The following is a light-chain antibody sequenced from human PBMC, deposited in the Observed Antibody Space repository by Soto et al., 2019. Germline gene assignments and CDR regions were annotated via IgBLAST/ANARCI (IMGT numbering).Light chain of an antibody. J-gene: IGLJ2*01. V-gene: IGLV2-14*01. CDR3: SSYTSSSTRV. CDR1: SSDVGGYNY. Sequence: QSVLTQPASVSGSPGQSITISCTGNSSDVGGYNYVSWYQQHPGKDPKLMIYDVSNRPSGVSNRFSGSKSGNTASLTISGLQAEDEADYYCSSYTSSSTRVFGGGTKLTVL. CDR2: DVS.